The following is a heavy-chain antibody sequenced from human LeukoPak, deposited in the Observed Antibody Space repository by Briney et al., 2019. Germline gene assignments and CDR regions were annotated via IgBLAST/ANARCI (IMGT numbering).Heavy chain of an antibody. Sequence: GGSLRLSCAASGFTFTAYSMSWVRQAPGKGLEWVSSISSGSGNIYYADSVKGRFTISRDNAKNSLYLQMNSLRAEDTAVYYCARDGHSSGWPFDYWGKGTLVTVSS. CDR3: ARDGHSSGWPFDY. CDR2: ISSGSGNI. V-gene: IGHV3-21*01. D-gene: IGHD6-19*01. J-gene: IGHJ4*02. CDR1: GFTFTAYS.